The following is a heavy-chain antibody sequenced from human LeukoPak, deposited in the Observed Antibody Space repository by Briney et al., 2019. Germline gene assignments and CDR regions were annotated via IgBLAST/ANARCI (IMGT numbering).Heavy chain of an antibody. Sequence: QPGGSLRLSCAASGFTFSSYGMSWVRQAPGRGLEWVSFIYADGNTYYADSVKGRFTISRDISKNAVYLQMNSLRAEDTAVYYCARGQWLVRGVYFDYWGQGTLVSVSS. V-gene: IGHV3-53*01. CDR1: GFTFSSYG. CDR3: ARGQWLVRGVYFDY. J-gene: IGHJ4*02. D-gene: IGHD6-19*01. CDR2: IYADGNT.